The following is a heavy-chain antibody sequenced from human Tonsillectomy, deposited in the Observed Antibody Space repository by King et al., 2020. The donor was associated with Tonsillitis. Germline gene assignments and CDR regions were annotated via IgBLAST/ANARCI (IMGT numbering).Heavy chain of an antibody. CDR3: AKGGIAVADFDS. J-gene: IGHJ4*02. V-gene: IGHV3-23*04. CDR1: GLTFSSYA. D-gene: IGHD6-19*01. Sequence: VQLVESGGGLVQPGGSLRISCAASGLTFSSYALSWVRQAPGKVLEWVSTISASGAITYYAESLKGRFTISRDNSKNTLYLQMNSLGAEDTAVYYCAKGGIAVADFDSWGQGTLVTVSS. CDR2: ISASGAIT.